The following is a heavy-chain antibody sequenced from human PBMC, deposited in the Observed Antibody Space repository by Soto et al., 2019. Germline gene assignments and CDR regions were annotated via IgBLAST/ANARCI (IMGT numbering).Heavy chain of an antibody. J-gene: IGHJ5*02. CDR1: GGTFNSYS. CDR3: TRRGRQSANWFDP. Sequence: GASVKVSCKASGGTFNSYSIDWVRQAPGQGFEWMGGIIPMSGRPNYAQRFQGRVTFSADKSTNTVYMEVNSLTHEDTAVYYSTRRGRQSANWFDPWGQGTLVTVSS. CDR2: IIPMSGRP. V-gene: IGHV1-69*06.